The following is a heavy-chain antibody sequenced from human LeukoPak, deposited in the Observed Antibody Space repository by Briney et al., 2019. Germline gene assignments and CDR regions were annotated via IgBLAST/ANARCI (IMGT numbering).Heavy chain of an antibody. J-gene: IGHJ5*02. CDR3: AKLPIVVVVAATWWFDP. Sequence: GGSRRLSWAASGFTFSSYAMSWARQVQGKGLEWFSAIGGSGGSTYYADSVKGRFTISRDNSKNTLYLQMNSLRAEDTAVYYCAKLPIVVVVAATWWFDPWGQGTLVTVSS. CDR1: GFTFSSYA. D-gene: IGHD2-15*01. CDR2: IGGSGGST. V-gene: IGHV3-23*01.